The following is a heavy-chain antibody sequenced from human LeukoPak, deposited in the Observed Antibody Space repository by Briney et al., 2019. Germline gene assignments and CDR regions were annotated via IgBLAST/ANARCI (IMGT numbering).Heavy chain of an antibody. J-gene: IGHJ4*02. CDR3: ARVSTQFTIFGVVNYDY. V-gene: IGHV4-39*07. CDR2: IYYSGST. Sequence: PSETLSLTCTVSGGSISSSSYYWGWIRQPPGKGLEWIGSIYYSGSTYYNPSLKSRVTISVDTSKNQFSLKLSSVTAADTAVYYCARVSTQFTIFGVVNYDYWGQGTLVTVSS. D-gene: IGHD3-3*01. CDR1: GGSISSSSYY.